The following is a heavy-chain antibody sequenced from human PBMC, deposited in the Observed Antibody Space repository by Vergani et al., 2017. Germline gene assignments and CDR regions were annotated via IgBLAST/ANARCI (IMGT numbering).Heavy chain of an antibody. V-gene: IGHV1-69*08. CDR2: IIPILGIA. CDR1: GGTFSSYT. D-gene: IGHD2-2*01. Sequence: QVQLVQSGAEVKKPGSSVKVSCKASGGTFSSYTISWVRQAPGQGLEWMGRIIPILGIANYAQKFQGRVTITADKSTSTAYMELSSLRSEDTAVYYCARDCTSRYLGRAEYFQHWGQGTLVTVSS. J-gene: IGHJ1*01. CDR3: ARDCTSRYLGRAEYFQH.